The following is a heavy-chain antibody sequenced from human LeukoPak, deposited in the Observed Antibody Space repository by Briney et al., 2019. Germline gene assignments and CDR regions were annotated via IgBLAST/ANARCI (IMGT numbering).Heavy chain of an antibody. CDR3: ARGVPYDSWSGPHYSDY. D-gene: IGHD3-3*01. CDR1: GFTVSLYY. Sequence: GGSLRLSCAASGFTVSLYYMTWVRQAPGKGLEWVAHIKQDGSQEYYVDSVKGRFTISRDSAKNSLYLQMNSLRAEDTAVYYCARGVPYDSWSGPHYSDYWGQGTLVTVSS. V-gene: IGHV3-7*01. CDR2: IKQDGSQE. J-gene: IGHJ4*02.